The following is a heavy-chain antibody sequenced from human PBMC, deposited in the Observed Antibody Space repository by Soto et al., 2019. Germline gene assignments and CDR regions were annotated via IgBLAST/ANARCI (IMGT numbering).Heavy chain of an antibody. J-gene: IGHJ4*02. Sequence: PSETLSLTCTVSGGSISSGGYYWSWIRQHPGKGLEWIGYIYYSGSTYYNPSLKSRVTISVDTSKNQFSLRLSSVTAADTAVYYCARAPPTYYYYSSGPLAFDYWGQGTLVTVSS. D-gene: IGHD3-22*01. CDR3: ARAPPTYYYYSSGPLAFDY. CDR2: IYYSGST. V-gene: IGHV4-31*03. CDR1: GGSISSGGYY.